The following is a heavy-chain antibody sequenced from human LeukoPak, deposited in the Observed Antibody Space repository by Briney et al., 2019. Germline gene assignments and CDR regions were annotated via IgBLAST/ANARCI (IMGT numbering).Heavy chain of an antibody. CDR2: VTSSGGET. V-gene: IGHV3-23*01. CDR1: GFTFSIYA. J-gene: IGHJ4*02. CDR3: ASTPENYCSSTSCYGDY. Sequence: PGGSLRLSCAASGFTFSIYAMSWVRQAPGKGLEWVSSVTSSGGETFYTDSVKGRFTISRDNSKNTLFLQLSSLRVEDTAVYYCASTPENYCSSTSCYGDYWGQGTLVTVSS. D-gene: IGHD2-2*01.